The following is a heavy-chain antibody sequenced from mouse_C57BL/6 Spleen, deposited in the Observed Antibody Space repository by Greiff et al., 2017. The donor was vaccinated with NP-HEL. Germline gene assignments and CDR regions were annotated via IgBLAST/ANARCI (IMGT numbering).Heavy chain of an antibody. J-gene: IGHJ1*03. CDR1: GYTFTSYW. CDR2: ISPSDSET. Sequence: VQLQQPGAELVRPGSSVKLSCKASGYTFTSYWMDWVKQRPGQGLEWIGNISPSDSETHYNQKFKNKATLTVDKSSSTADMQLSSLTSEDAAVYYCARWTTVEGFDVWGTGTTVTVSS. D-gene: IGHD1-1*01. CDR3: ARWTTVEGFDV. V-gene: IGHV1-61*01.